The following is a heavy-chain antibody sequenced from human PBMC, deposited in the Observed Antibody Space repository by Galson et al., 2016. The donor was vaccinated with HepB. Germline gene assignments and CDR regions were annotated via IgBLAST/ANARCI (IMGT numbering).Heavy chain of an antibody. J-gene: IGHJ4*02. V-gene: IGHV3-74*01. CDR2: IRND. CDR3: ARDGRLGTPFDC. D-gene: IGHD1-7*01. Sequence: SLRLSCAASGFTFSSYWIHWVRQAPGKGLEWVSRIRNDETTSVIGRFTISRDNAKNTLYLEMNGLRAEDTAVYYCARDGRLGTPFDCWGQGTLVTVSS. CDR1: GFTFSSYW.